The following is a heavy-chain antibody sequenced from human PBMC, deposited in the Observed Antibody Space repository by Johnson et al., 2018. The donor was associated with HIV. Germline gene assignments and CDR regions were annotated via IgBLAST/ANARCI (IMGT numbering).Heavy chain of an antibody. CDR2: ISGSGGST. J-gene: IGHJ3*02. Sequence: VQLVESGGGLVQPGGSLRLSCADSGFTFSTYAMHWVRQAPGKGLEWVSAISGSGGSTYYADSVKGRFTISRDNSKNTLYLQMNRLRAEDTAVYYCAREWLYGFDIWGQGTMVTVSS. CDR3: AREWLYGFDI. V-gene: IGHV3-23*04. D-gene: IGHD5-24*01. CDR1: GFTFSTYA.